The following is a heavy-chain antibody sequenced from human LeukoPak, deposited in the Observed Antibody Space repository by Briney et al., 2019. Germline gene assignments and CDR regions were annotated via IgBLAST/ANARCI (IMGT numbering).Heavy chain of an antibody. J-gene: IGHJ3*02. CDR2: INHSGST. CDR1: GVSFSGYY. D-gene: IGHD1-26*01. V-gene: IGHV4-34*01. CDR3: ARGWRHELCDAFDI. Sequence: PSETLSLTCAVHGVSFSGYYWSWIRQPPGKGLEWIGEINHSGSTNYNPSLKSRVTISVDTSKTQFSLKLTPLTAADTAVYYCARGWRHELCDAFDIWGKGTMVTVSS.